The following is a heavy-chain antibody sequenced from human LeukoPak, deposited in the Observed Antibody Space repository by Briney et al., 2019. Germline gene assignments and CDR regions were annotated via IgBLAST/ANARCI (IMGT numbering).Heavy chain of an antibody. CDR1: GFTFSSYA. J-gene: IGHJ6*02. D-gene: IGHD1-26*01. CDR2: ISYDGSNK. CDR3: AKARELLYYYYYGMDV. Sequence: PGRSLRLSCAASGFTFSSYAMHWVRQAPGKGLEWVAVISYDGSNKYYADSVKGRFTISRDNSKNTLYLQMNSLRAEDTAVYYCAKARELLYYYYYGMDVWGQGTTVTVSS. V-gene: IGHV3-30*04.